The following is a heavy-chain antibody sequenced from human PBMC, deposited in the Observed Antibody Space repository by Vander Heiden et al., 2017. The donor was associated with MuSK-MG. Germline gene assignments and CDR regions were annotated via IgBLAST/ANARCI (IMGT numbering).Heavy chain of an antibody. D-gene: IGHD3-22*01. V-gene: IGHV7-4-1*02. J-gene: IGHJ3*02. CDR1: GYTFSNYA. CDR3: ARDRRSISLRRDSYDSTGYWPTDAFDI. CDR2: INTNTGSP. Sequence: QVQVVQSGSELKAPGASVKVSCKASGYTFSNYALNWVRQAPGQGLEWMGWINTNTGSPTYAQGFTGRFVFSFDTSVSTAYLQISSLKPEDTAMYYCARDRRSISLRRDSYDSTGYWPTDAFDIWGQGTMVTVSS.